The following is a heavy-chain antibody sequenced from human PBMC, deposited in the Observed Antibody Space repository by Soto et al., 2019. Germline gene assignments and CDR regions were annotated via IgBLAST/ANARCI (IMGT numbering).Heavy chain of an antibody. D-gene: IGHD3-3*01. CDR3: AKGSEFWSGYGQRLVWFDP. CDR1: GYTFTSYD. Sequence: ASVKVSCKASGYTFTSYDINWVRQATGQGLEWMGWMNPNSGNTGYAQKFQGRVTMTRNTSISAAYMELNSLRAEDTAVYYCAKGSEFWSGYGQRLVWFDPWGQGTLVTVSS. J-gene: IGHJ5*02. CDR2: MNPNSGNT. V-gene: IGHV1-8*01.